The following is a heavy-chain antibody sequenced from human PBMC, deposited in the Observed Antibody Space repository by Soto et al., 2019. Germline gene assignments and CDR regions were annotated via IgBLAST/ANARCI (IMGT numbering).Heavy chain of an antibody. CDR3: AKDMDTAMAKSFDY. Sequence: GGSLRLSCAASGFTFSSYGMHWVRQAPGKGLEWVAVISYDGSNKYYADSVKGRFTISRDNSKNTLYLQMNSLRAEDTAVYYCAKDMDTAMAKSFDYWGQGTLVTVSS. J-gene: IGHJ4*02. D-gene: IGHD5-18*01. V-gene: IGHV3-30*18. CDR2: ISYDGSNK. CDR1: GFTFSSYG.